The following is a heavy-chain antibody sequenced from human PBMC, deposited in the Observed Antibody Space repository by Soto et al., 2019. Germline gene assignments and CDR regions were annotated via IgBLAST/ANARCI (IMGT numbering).Heavy chain of an antibody. Sequence: VSLRLSCAVSWLTFRSSYMCLVRQAPGKGLECVSVLYGGGRTFYADSVRGRFAISRDNSKKTLYLQMSSLRADDTAVYYCASEHSGYDLGLGYWGRGTLVTVSS. V-gene: IGHV3-53*01. CDR3: ASEHSGYDLGLGY. J-gene: IGHJ4*02. CDR1: WLTFRSSY. D-gene: IGHD5-12*01. CDR2: LYGGGRT.